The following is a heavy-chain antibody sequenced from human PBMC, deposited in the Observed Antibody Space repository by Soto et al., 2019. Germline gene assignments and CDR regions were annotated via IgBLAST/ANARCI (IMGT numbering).Heavy chain of an antibody. Sequence: QITLKESGPTLVKPTQTLTLTCTFSGFSLTTRGVGVGWIRQPPGKALECLALIYWDDDKRYSPSLQSRLSIHKFTCXNQGVMTMTNVDPVDTATYYCAHIPNYYQYDWFDPWCQGTLVSVSS. D-gene: IGHD3-16*01. CDR1: GFSLTTRGVG. CDR3: AHIPNYYQYDWFDP. V-gene: IGHV2-5*02. J-gene: IGHJ5*02. CDR2: IYWDDDK.